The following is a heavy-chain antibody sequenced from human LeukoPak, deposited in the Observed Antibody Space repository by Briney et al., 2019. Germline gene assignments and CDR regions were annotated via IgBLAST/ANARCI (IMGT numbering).Heavy chain of an antibody. J-gene: IGHJ5*02. Sequence: SETLSLTCAVYGGSFSGYYLSWIRQPPGKGLEWIGEINHSGSTNYNPSLKSRVTISVDTSKNQFSLKLSSVTDADTAVYCCARGVTTGPWGQGTLVTVSS. D-gene: IGHD4-17*01. V-gene: IGHV4-34*01. CDR2: INHSGST. CDR1: GGSFSGYY. CDR3: ARGVTTGP.